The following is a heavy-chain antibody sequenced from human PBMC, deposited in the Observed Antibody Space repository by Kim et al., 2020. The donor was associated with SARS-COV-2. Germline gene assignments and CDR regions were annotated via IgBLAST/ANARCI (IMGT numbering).Heavy chain of an antibody. J-gene: IGHJ6*03. CDR3: ARVGSNYYYYMDV. Sequence: NPSLKSRVTISVDTSKNQFSLKLSSVTAADTAVYYCARVGSNYYYYMDVWGKGTTVTVSS. V-gene: IGHV4-59*01. D-gene: IGHD2-15*01.